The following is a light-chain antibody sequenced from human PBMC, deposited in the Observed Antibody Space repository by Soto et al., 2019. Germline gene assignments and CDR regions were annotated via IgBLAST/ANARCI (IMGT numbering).Light chain of an antibody. CDR1: QSVSSSY. J-gene: IGKJ3*01. CDR2: GAS. CDR3: QQYGSAPL. Sequence: EIVLTQSPGTLSLSPGERATLSCRASQSVSSSYLAWYQQKPGQAPRLLIYGASGRATGIPDRFSGSGSGTDFTLTSSRLEPEVFSVYYCQQYGSAPLFGPGTKVDIK. V-gene: IGKV3-20*01.